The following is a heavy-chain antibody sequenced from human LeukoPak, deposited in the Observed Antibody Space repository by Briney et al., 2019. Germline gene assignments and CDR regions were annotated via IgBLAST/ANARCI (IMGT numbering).Heavy chain of an antibody. CDR2: ISGSGGST. CDR3: AKDYGGNPFDY. V-gene: IGHV3-23*01. D-gene: IGHD4-23*01. J-gene: IGHJ4*02. Sequence: GGSLRLSCAASGFTSSRYAMSWVRQAPGKGLEWVSVISGSGGSTSYADSVKGRFTISRDNSKNTVYLQMDSLRAEDTAVYYCAKDYGGNPFDYWGQGTLVTVSS. CDR1: GFTSSRYA.